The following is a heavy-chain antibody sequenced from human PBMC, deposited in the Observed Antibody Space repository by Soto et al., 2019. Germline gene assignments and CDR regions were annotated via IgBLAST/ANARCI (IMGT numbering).Heavy chain of an antibody. D-gene: IGHD6-13*01. CDR2: INPSGGST. CDR1: GYTFTRYY. V-gene: IGHV1-46*01. CDR3: ARDRYSSSWYGGSFDY. J-gene: IGHJ4*02. Sequence: ASVEVSGKASGYTFTRYYMHCVRQAPGQGLEWMGIINPSGGSTSYAQKFQGRVTMTRDTSTSTVYMELSSLRSEDTAVYYCARDRYSSSWYGGSFDYWGQGTLVTVSS.